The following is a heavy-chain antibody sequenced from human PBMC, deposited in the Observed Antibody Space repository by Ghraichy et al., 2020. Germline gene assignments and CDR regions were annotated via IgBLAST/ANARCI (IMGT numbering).Heavy chain of an antibody. CDR2: INHSGST. D-gene: IGHD2-2*01. Sequence: SETLSLTCAVYGGSFSGYYWSWIRQPPGKGLEWIGEINHSGSTNYNPSLKSRVTISVDTSKNQFSLKLSSVTAADTAVYYCARMGGAVVVPAAAGGMDVCRQGSKVTVSS. J-gene: IGHJ6*02. CDR1: GGSFSGYY. CDR3: ARMGGAVVVPAAAGGMDV. V-gene: IGHV4-34*01.